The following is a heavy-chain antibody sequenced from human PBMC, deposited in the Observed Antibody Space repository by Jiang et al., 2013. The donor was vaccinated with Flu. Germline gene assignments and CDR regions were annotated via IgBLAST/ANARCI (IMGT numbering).Heavy chain of an antibody. V-gene: IGHV4-59*12. CDR2: IYYSGIT. CDR1: GGSISNYY. J-gene: IGHJ3*02. CDR3: ARRSDRTIGTVGFDI. Sequence: GPGLVKPSETLSLTCTVSGGSISNYYWSWIRQPPGKGLEWIGSIYYSGITYYNSSLKSRVTISLDTSKNQFSLRLSSVTAADTAIYYCARRSDRTIGTVGFDIWGQGTMVTVSS. D-gene: IGHD3-22*01.